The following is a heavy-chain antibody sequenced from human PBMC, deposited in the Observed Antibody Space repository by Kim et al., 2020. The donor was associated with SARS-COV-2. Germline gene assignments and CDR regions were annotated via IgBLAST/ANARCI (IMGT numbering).Heavy chain of an antibody. Sequence: GGSLRLSCAASGFSFSNYGMHWVRQAPGKGLEWVAVITSDGSIKYYADSVKGRLTISRDNSKNTLHLQWTGLRTEDTAVYYCAQGYHLENGLINWSNAF. D-gene: IGHD3-3*01. CDR2: ITSDGSIK. CDR3: AQGYHLENGLINWSNAF. V-gene: IGHV3-30*18. CDR1: GFSFSNYG. J-gene: IGHJ3*01.